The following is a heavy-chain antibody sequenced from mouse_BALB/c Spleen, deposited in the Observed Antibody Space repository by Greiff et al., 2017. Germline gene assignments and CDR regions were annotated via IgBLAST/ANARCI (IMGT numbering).Heavy chain of an antibody. V-gene: IGHV1-80*01. CDR1: GYAFSSYW. CDR3: AREDYGLYAMDY. J-gene: IGHJ4*01. CDR2: IYPGDGDT. Sequence: QVQLKQSGAELVRPGSSVKISCKASGYAFSSYWMNWVKQRPGQGLEWIGQIYPGDGDTNYNGKFKGKATLTADKSSSTAYMQLSSLTSEDSAVYFCAREDYGLYAMDYWGQGTSVTVSS. D-gene: IGHD1-1*01.